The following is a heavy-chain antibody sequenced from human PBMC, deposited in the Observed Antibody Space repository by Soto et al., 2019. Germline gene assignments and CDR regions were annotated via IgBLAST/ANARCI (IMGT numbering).Heavy chain of an antibody. Sequence: ASVKVSCKASGYTFTSYYMHWVRQAPGQGLEWMGIINPSGGSTSYAQKFQGRVTMTRDTSTSTVYMELSSLRSEDTAVYYCARESDEFGVHYGMDVWGQGTTVTVSS. J-gene: IGHJ6*02. D-gene: IGHD3-16*01. V-gene: IGHV1-46*01. CDR1: GYTFTSYY. CDR2: INPSGGST. CDR3: ARESDEFGVHYGMDV.